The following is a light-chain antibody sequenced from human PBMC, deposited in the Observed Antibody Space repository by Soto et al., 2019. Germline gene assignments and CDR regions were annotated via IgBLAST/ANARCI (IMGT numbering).Light chain of an antibody. CDR2: LAS. Sequence: EIVMTQSPATMSVSPGERVTLSCRASQSISFNLAWYQQKPGQAHRLLIYLASTRAAGIPARFSGSGSGTEFTLTISSLQSEDSAIYYCQQYNNWPSWTFGQGTKVDIK. CDR1: QSISFN. V-gene: IGKV3-15*01. CDR3: QQYNNWPSWT. J-gene: IGKJ1*01.